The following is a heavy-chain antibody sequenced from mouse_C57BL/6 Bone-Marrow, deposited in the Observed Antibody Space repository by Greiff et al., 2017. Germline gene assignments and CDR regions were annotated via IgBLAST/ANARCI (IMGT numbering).Heavy chain of an antibody. CDR1: GFNIKDDY. D-gene: IGHD1-1*02. Sequence: VQLQQSGAELVRPGASVKLSCPASGFNIKDDYMHWVKQRPEQGLEWIGWIDPGNGDTEYASKFQGKATITADTSSNTAYLQLSSLTSEDTAVYYCTTTPSYGYFDYWGQGTTLTVSS. V-gene: IGHV14-4*01. CDR2: IDPGNGDT. J-gene: IGHJ2*01. CDR3: TTTPSYGYFDY.